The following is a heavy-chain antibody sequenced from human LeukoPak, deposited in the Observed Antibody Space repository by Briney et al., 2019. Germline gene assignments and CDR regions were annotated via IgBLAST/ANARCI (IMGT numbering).Heavy chain of an antibody. CDR3: ASGYSYGYVPPRFFDY. Sequence: PSQTLSLTCIVSGGSISGFYWTWIRQPPGEGLEWIGYIYYSGSTYYNPSLKSRVTISVDTSKNQFPLKLSSVTAADTAVYYCASGYSYGYVPPRFFDYWGQGTLVTVSS. CDR2: IYYSGST. V-gene: IGHV4-59*12. J-gene: IGHJ4*02. D-gene: IGHD5-18*01. CDR1: GGSISGFY.